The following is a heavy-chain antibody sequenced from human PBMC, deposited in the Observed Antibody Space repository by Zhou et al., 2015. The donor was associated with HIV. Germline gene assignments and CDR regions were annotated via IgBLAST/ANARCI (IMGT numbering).Heavy chain of an antibody. V-gene: IGHV1-18*01. CDR2: ISPYNDNT. CDR3: ARVPVSGYGY. D-gene: IGHD3-10*01. CDR1: GYTFTSFP. Sequence: QLVQSEVEVKTPGASVKVSCKSYGYTFTSFPIGWVRQAPGQGLEWIGWISPYNDNTTYAQKFQGRVTLTTDISTDTTYMDLRSLRSDDTAVYYCARVPVSGYGYWGQGTLVTVSS. J-gene: IGHJ4*02.